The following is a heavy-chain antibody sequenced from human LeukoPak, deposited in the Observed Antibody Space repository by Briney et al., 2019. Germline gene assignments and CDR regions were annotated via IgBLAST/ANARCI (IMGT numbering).Heavy chain of an antibody. CDR3: AGYSYGRFDY. V-gene: IGHV4-4*07. D-gene: IGHD5-18*01. CDR1: GGSMTSYY. CDR2: ICSTGST. Sequence: SETLSLTCSVSGGSMTSYYWSWIRQPAGKGLEWIGRICSTGSTKYNPSLKSRVTMPVDTTKNQFSLKLSSVTAADTAVYYCAGYSYGRFDYWGQGTLVTVSS. J-gene: IGHJ4*02.